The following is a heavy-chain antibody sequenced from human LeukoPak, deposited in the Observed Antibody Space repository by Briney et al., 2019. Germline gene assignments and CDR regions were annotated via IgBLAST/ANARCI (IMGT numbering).Heavy chain of an antibody. D-gene: IGHD3-10*01. Sequence: GGSLRLSCAATGFTFSTYAMSWVRQAPGKGLEWVSGISGGSTSTYYADSVKGRFTIARDNSKNTLYVQMNSLRAEDTAVYYCAKGHYYGSGSLDYWGQGTLVTVSS. V-gene: IGHV3-23*01. CDR1: GFTFSTYA. CDR3: AKGHYYGSGSLDY. J-gene: IGHJ4*02. CDR2: ISGGSTST.